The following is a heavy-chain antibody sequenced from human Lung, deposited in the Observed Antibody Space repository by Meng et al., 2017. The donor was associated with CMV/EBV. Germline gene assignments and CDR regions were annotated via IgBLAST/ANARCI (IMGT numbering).Heavy chain of an antibody. D-gene: IGHD2-2*02. V-gene: IGHV3-53*01. Sequence: GGSLRLXCAASGFTVSSNYMSWVRQAPGKGLEWVSVIYSGGSTYYADSVKGRFTISRDNSKNTLYLQMNSLRAEDTAVYYCARADCSSTSCYKSAFDIWGQGXMVTVSS. CDR3: ARADCSSTSCYKSAFDI. CDR2: IYSGGST. CDR1: GFTVSSNY. J-gene: IGHJ3*02.